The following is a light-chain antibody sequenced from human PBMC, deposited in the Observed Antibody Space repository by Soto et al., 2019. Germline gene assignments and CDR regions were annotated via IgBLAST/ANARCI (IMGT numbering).Light chain of an antibody. CDR3: QQSDSTPIT. V-gene: IGKV1-39*01. CDR1: QSISTY. J-gene: IGKJ5*01. CDR2: TAS. Sequence: DIQRTQSPSSLSASVGDRVTITCRASQSISTYLNWYQQKPGKAPKLLIYTASSLQSGVPSRLSGSGSGTDFSLTISSLQPEDFATYYCQQSDSTPITFGQGTRLEIK.